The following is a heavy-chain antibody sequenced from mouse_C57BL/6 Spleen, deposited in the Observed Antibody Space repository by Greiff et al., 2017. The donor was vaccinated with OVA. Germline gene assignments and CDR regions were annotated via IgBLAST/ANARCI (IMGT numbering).Heavy chain of an antibody. D-gene: IGHD1-1*01. V-gene: IGHV5-6*01. CDR2: ISGGGSYT. J-gene: IGHJ4*01. Sequence: EVLLVESGGDLVKPGGSLKLSCAASGYTFSSYGMSWVRQTPDKRLEWVGTISGGGSYTYYPDSVKGRFTISRDNAKNTLYLQLSRLKSEDTALYYCARHPITTAGAMDYWGQGTSVTVSS. CDR3: ARHPITTAGAMDY. CDR1: GYTFSSYG.